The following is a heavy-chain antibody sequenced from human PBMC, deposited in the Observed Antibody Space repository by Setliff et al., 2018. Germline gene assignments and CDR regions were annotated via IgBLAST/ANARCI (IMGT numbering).Heavy chain of an antibody. CDR3: VRQTSHAGIVIPYYYYFYMDF. Sequence: SETLSLTCTVAGDSVTSDSYYWGRVRQPPGKGLEWVGSVYYSGSPYHNPSLKSRVSLSLDTSENQFSLTLTSVTAADAAVYYCVRQTSHAGIVIPYYYYFYMDFWGTGTTVTVSS. CDR1: GDSVTSDSYY. D-gene: IGHD1-1*01. V-gene: IGHV4-39*01. J-gene: IGHJ6*03. CDR2: VYYSGSP.